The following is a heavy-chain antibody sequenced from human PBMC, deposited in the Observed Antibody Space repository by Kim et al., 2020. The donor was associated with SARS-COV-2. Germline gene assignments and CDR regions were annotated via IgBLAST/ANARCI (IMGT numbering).Heavy chain of an antibody. J-gene: IGHJ6*02. CDR2: ISSSSSYI. CDR1: GFTFSSYS. Sequence: GGSLRLSCAASGFTFSSYSMNWVRQAPGKGLEWVSSISSSSSYIYYADSVKGRFTISRDNAKNSLYLQMNSLRAEDTAVYYCARAIVVVPAAMIDLGGSAPYYGMDVWGQGTTVTVSS. D-gene: IGHD2-2*01. V-gene: IGHV3-21*01. CDR3: ARAIVVVPAAMIDLGGSAPYYGMDV.